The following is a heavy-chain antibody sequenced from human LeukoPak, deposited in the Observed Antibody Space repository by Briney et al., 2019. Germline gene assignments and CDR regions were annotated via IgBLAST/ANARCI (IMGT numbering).Heavy chain of an antibody. D-gene: IGHD3-22*01. CDR1: GFTFSSYS. V-gene: IGHV3-21*01. Sequence: GGSLRLSCAASGFTFSSYSMNWVRQAPGKGLEWVSSISSSSSYIYYADSVKGRFTISRDNAKNSLYLQMNSLRAEDTAVYYCASSRGYYVPFDYWGQGTLVTVSS. CDR3: ASSRGYYVPFDY. J-gene: IGHJ4*02. CDR2: ISSSSSYI.